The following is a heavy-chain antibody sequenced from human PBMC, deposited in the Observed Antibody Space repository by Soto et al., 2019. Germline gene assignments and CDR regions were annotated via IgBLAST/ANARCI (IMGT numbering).Heavy chain of an antibody. D-gene: IGHD6-13*01. V-gene: IGHV1-3*01. CDR1: GYTFTSYA. Sequence: ASVKVSCKASGYTFTSYAMHWVRQAPGQRLEWMGWINAGNGNTKYSQKFQGRVTITRDTSASTAYMELSSLRSEDTAVYYCARDEGPAAAGIFSSFGPRWNWFDPWGQGTLVTVSS. CDR2: INAGNGNT. CDR3: ARDEGPAAAGIFSSFGPRWNWFDP. J-gene: IGHJ5*02.